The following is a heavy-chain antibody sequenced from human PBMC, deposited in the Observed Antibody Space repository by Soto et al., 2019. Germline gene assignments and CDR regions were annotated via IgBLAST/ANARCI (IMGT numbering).Heavy chain of an antibody. CDR2: IYSGGTT. V-gene: IGHV3-66*01. D-gene: IGHD7-27*01. CDR3: ARNSGSKLGPRTAGEGH. CDR1: GFTVSNNY. Sequence: EVQLVESRGALVQPGGSLRLSCAASGFTVSNNYMSWVRQAPGKGLEWVSLIYSGGTTSYADSVKGRFTISRDSSKNTLNLQMNSLRAEDTAVYYCARNSGSKLGPRTAGEGHWGQGTLVTVSS. J-gene: IGHJ4*02.